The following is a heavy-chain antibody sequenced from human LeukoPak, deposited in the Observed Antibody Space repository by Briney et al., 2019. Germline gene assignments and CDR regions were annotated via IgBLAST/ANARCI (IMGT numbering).Heavy chain of an antibody. CDR1: GYTFTSYD. CDR3: ARWCSDSSGYYRAFDI. V-gene: IGHV1-8*03. D-gene: IGHD3-22*01. CDR2: MNPNSGNT. J-gene: IGHJ3*02. Sequence: ASVKVSCKASGYTFTSYDINWVRQATGQGLEWMGWMNPNSGNTGYAQKFQGRVTITRNTSISTAYMELSSLRSEDTAVYYCARWCSDSSGYYRAFDIWGQGTMVTVSS.